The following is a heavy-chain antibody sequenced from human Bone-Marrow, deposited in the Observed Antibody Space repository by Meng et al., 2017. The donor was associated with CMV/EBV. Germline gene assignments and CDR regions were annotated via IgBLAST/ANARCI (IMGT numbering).Heavy chain of an antibody. CDR1: GFTFSSYA. D-gene: IGHD2-2*01. CDR3: AKSSSIVVVPADSFDP. V-gene: IGHV3-30*04. J-gene: IGHJ5*02. CDR2: ISYDGSNK. Sequence: GESLKIYCAASGFTFSSYAMHWVRQAPGKGLEWVAVISYDGSNKYYADSVKGRFTISRDNSKNTLYLQMNSLRAEDTAVYYCAKSSSIVVVPADSFDPWGQGTLVTVSS.